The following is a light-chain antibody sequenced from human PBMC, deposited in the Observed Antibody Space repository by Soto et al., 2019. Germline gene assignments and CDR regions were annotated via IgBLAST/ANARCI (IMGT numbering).Light chain of an antibody. J-gene: IGLJ3*02. CDR1: SSNIGSNY. CDR3: AAWDDSLSGPNWV. CDR2: RNN. V-gene: IGLV1-47*01. Sequence: QSVLTQPPSASGTPGQRVTISCSGSSSNIGSNYVYWYHQLPGTAPKLVIYRNNQRPSGVPDRFSGSKSGTSASLAISGLRSEDEADYYCAAWDDSLSGPNWVFGGGTKLTVL.